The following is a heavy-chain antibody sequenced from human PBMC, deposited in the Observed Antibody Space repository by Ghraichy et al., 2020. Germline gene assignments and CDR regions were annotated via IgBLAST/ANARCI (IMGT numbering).Heavy chain of an antibody. CDR1: GGSISSGDYY. D-gene: IGHD5-12*01. V-gene: IGHV4-30-4*01. Sequence: SETLSLTCTVSGGSISSGDYYWSWIRQPPGKGLEWIGYIYYNGSTYYNPSLKSRVTISVDTSKNQFSLKLSSVTAADTAVYYCVREGRRSGYDLAFDYWGQGTLVTVSS. CDR3: VREGRRSGYDLAFDY. J-gene: IGHJ4*02. CDR2: IYYNGST.